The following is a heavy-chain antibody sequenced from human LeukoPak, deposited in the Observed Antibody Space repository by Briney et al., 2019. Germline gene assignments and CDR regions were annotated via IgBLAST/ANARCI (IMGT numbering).Heavy chain of an antibody. CDR2: INPSGGST. D-gene: IGHD3-10*01. CDR1: GYTFTGYY. Sequence: ASEKVSCKASGYTFTGYYMHWVRQAPGQGLEWMGFINPSGGSTSYAQKFQGRVTMTRDTSTSTVYMELTSLRSEDTAMYYCTRNADSGLDYWGQGTLVTVSS. CDR3: TRNADSGLDY. J-gene: IGHJ4*02. V-gene: IGHV1-46*03.